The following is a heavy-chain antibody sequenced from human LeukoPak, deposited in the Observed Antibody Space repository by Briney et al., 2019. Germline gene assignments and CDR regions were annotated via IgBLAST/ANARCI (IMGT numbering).Heavy chain of an antibody. CDR3: AKDMEADYYGSVLFDY. CDR2: ICRNSGCL. CDR1: GFTFDNYP. Sequence: PGGSLRLSCAASGFTFDNYPMHWVRQAPGKGPEGVSGICRNSGCLGYADSVKGRFAISRDDAKNSLYLQMNSLRAEDTALYYCAKDMEADYYGSVLFDYWGQGTLVTVSS. J-gene: IGHJ4*02. D-gene: IGHD3-10*01. V-gene: IGHV3-9*01.